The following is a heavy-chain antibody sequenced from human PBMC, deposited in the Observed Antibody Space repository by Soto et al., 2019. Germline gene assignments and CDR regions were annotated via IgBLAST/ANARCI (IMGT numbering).Heavy chain of an antibody. CDR3: AKKGLGSLTTYCSGGDCHDAFDI. CDR1: GFTFSSYA. V-gene: IGHV3-23*01. J-gene: IGHJ3*02. Sequence: EVQLLESGGGLVQPGGSLRLSCAASGFTFSSYAMSWVRQAPGKGLEWVSTISGGGDGTYYADSVKGRFTISRDNSRNTVYLQMNSLRAEDTAVYYCAKKGLGSLTTYCSGGDCHDAFDIGGQGTMVTVSS. D-gene: IGHD2-15*01. CDR2: ISGGGDGT.